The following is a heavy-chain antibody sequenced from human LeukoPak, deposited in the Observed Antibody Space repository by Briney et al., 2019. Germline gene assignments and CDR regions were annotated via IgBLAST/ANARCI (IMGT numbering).Heavy chain of an antibody. CDR2: INHSGST. Sequence: SETLSLTCAVYGGSFSGYYWSWIRQPPGKGLEWIGEINHSGSTNYNPSLKSRVTISVDTSKNQSSLKLSSVTAADTAVYYCAREGYNWNYCDNYWGQGTLVTVSS. V-gene: IGHV4-34*01. D-gene: IGHD1-7*01. J-gene: IGHJ4*02. CDR1: GGSFSGYY. CDR3: AREGYNWNYCDNY.